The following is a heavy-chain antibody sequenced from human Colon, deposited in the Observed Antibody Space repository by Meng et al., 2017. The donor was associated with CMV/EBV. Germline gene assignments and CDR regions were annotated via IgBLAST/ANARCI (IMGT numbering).Heavy chain of an antibody. D-gene: IGHD1-26*01. CDR1: GDPISSGGHS. CDR2: MYFSGIA. CDR3: ARDLTNKWFYY. Sequence: QLQGSGPGLVKPAGTLSLTCTASGDPISSGGHSWAWFRQPPGKRLEWIGSMYFSGIADYNPSLKSRVTISLHATQKQFSLRLTSVTAADSAVYFCARDLTNKWFYYWGQGTLVTVSS. V-gene: IGHV4-39*07. J-gene: IGHJ4*02.